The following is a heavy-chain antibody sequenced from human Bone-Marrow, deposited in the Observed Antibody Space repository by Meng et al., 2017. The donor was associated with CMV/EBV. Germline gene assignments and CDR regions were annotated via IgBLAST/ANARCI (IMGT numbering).Heavy chain of an antibody. CDR3: ARLIHKTRGTKYYYGMDV. CDR2: INPHSGDT. CDR1: GYTFTGYN. J-gene: IGHJ6*02. V-gene: IGHV1-2*02. D-gene: IGHD2-8*01. Sequence: ASVKVSCKASGYTFTGYNIHWVRQAPGQGLDWMGWINPHSGDTKYAEKLQGRVTLTRDTSISTGYLELSRLTSDDTAVFFCARLIHKTRGTKYYYGMDVWGQGTTVTVSS.